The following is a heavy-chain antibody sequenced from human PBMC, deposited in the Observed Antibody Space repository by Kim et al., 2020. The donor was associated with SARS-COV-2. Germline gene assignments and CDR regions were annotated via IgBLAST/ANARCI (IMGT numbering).Heavy chain of an antibody. CDR2: IYSGGSST. V-gene: IGHV3-23*03. CDR3: AKDRASSGWFVYGMDV. CDR1: GFTFSSYA. Sequence: GGSLRLSCAASGFTFSSYAMSWVRQAPGKGLEWVSVIYSGGSSTYYADSVKGRFTISRDNSKNTLYLQMNSLRAEDTAVYYCAKDRASSGWFVYGMDVWGQGTTVTVSS. J-gene: IGHJ6*02. D-gene: IGHD6-19*01.